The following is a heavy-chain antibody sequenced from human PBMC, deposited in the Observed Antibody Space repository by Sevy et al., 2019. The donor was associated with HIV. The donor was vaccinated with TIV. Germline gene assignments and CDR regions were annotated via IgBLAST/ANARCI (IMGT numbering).Heavy chain of an antibody. CDR3: ASGVGGGDYDPRDAFDI. CDR2: IYTSGST. D-gene: IGHD4-17*01. Sequence: SETLSLTCTVSGGSISSYYWSWIRQPAGKGLEWIGRIYTSGSTNYNPSLKSRVTMSVDTSKNQFSLKLSSVTAADTAVYYCASGVGGGDYDPRDAFDIWGQGKMVTVSS. J-gene: IGHJ3*02. V-gene: IGHV4-4*07. CDR1: GGSISSYY.